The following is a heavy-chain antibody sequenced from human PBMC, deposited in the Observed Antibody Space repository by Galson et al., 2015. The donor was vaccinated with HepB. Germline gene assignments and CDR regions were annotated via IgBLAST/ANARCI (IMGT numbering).Heavy chain of an antibody. V-gene: IGHV3-11*05. D-gene: IGHD5-24*01. CDR2: ISDRSGYT. CDR1: RLPFSDYY. Sequence: SLRLSCAASRLPFSDYYMNWIRQAPGKGLEWVSYISDRSGYTDYADSVKGRFTISRDNANNSLYLQMNSLRVEDTAVYYCARASSGYNYLSRYYYGLDVWGQGTTVTVSS. CDR3: ARASSGYNYLSRYYYGLDV. J-gene: IGHJ6*02.